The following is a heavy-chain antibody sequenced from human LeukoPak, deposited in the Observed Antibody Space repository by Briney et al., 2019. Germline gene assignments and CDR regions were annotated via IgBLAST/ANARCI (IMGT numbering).Heavy chain of an antibody. CDR1: GGSLSGYY. D-gene: IGHD3-3*01. J-gene: IGHJ5*02. CDR2: INHSGST. V-gene: IGHV4-34*01. CDR3: ARRAVEITIFGVVPRGFDP. Sequence: SETLSLTCAVYGGSLSGYYWSWIRQPPGKGLEWIGEINHSGSTNYNPSLKSRVTISVDTSKNQFSLKLSSVTAADTAMYYCARRAVEITIFGVVPRGFDPWGQGTLVTVSS.